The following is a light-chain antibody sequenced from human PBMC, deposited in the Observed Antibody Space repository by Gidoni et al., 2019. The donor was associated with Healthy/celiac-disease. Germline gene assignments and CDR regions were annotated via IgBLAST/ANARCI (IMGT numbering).Light chain of an antibody. Sequence: DVVMTQSPLSLPVTPGEPASISCRSSQSLLHSNGYDYLDWYLQKPGQSPQLLIYLGSNRASGVPDRFSGSRSGTDFTLKISRGETEDVGIYYCMQALQTPITFGQGTRLDIK. V-gene: IGKV2-28*01. CDR3: MQALQTPIT. CDR1: QSLLHSNGYDY. CDR2: LGS. J-gene: IGKJ5*01.